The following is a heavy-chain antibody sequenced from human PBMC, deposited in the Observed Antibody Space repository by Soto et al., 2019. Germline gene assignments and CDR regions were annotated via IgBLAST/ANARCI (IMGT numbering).Heavy chain of an antibody. CDR3: ARARVDYYDSSGFFPAPYYYYYGMDV. J-gene: IGHJ6*02. CDR1: GYIFTTNY. Sequence: GASVKVSCKTSGYIFTTNYMHWVRQAPGQGLEWMGIINPSGGSTSYAQKFQGRVTMTRDTSTSTVYMELSSLRSEDTAVYYCARARVDYYDSSGFFPAPYYYYYGMDVWGQGTTVTVSS. D-gene: IGHD3-22*01. CDR2: INPSGGST. V-gene: IGHV1-46*01.